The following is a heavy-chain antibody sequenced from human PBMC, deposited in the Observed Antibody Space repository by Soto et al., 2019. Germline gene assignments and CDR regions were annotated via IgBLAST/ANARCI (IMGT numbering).Heavy chain of an antibody. Sequence: SETLSLTCAVYGGSFSGYYWSWIRQPPGKGLEWIGEINHSGSTNYNPSLKSRGTISVDTSKNQFSLKLSSVTAADTAVYYCARTSPGAGYYNYYYYGMDVWGQGTTVTVSS. J-gene: IGHJ6*02. D-gene: IGHD3-9*01. V-gene: IGHV4-34*01. CDR2: INHSGST. CDR1: GGSFSGYY. CDR3: ARTSPGAGYYNYYYYGMDV.